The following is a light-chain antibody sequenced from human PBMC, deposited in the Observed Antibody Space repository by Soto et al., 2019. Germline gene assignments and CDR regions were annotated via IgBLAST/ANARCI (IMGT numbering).Light chain of an antibody. V-gene: IGKV3-20*01. J-gene: IGKJ5*01. CDR2: GAS. Sequence: EIILTQSPDTLALSPGERATLSCRASQTVSSNYLAWCQQRPGQAPRLLIYGASTRAAGITDRFSGSGSGTDFTLTITRLEPEDSAVYFCQQYTGPPTTFGQGTQLEIK. CDR1: QTVSSNY. CDR3: QQYTGPPTT.